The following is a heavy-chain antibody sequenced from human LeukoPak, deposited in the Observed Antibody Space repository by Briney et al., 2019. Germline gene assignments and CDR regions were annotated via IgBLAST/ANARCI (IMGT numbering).Heavy chain of an antibody. Sequence: GGSLRLSCAASGFTFSGSAMHWVRQASGKGLEWVGRIRSKANSYATAHAASVKGRFTISRDDSKNTAYLQMNSLKTEDTAVYYCTRLRQYYYDSSGPSGMDVWGQGTTVTVSS. V-gene: IGHV3-73*01. J-gene: IGHJ6*02. D-gene: IGHD3-22*01. CDR3: TRLRQYYYDSSGPSGMDV. CDR1: GFTFSGSA. CDR2: IRSKANSYAT.